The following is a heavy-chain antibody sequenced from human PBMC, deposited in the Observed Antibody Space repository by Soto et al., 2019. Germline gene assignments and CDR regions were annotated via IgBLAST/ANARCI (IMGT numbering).Heavy chain of an antibody. V-gene: IGHV1-18*04. CDR3: ARSPYYDILTGYSLDY. CDR2: ISAYNGNT. CDR1: GYTFTSYG. J-gene: IGHJ4*02. D-gene: IGHD3-9*01. Sequence: ASVKVPCKSSGYTFTSYGISWVRQAPGQGLEWMGWISAYNGNTNYAQKLQGRVTMTTDTSTSTAYMELRSLRSDDTAVYYCARSPYYDILTGYSLDYWGQGTLVTVSS.